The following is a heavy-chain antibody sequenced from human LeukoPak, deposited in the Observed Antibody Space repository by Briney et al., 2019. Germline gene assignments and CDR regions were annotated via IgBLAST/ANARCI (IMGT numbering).Heavy chain of an antibody. Sequence: SQTLSLTCAISGDSVSSNRAACHWLRQSPSRGLEWLGRTYYRSQWYVDYASSVKSRIILTPDASKNQFSLRLNSVTPEDTAVYYCAREGWWFDFWGQGTLVTVFS. CDR1: GDSVSSNRAA. D-gene: IGHD2-15*01. J-gene: IGHJ4*02. V-gene: IGHV6-1*01. CDR3: AREGWWFDF. CDR2: TYYRSQWYV.